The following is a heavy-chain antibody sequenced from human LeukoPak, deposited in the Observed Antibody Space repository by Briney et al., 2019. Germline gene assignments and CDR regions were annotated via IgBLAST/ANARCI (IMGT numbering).Heavy chain of an antibody. Sequence: GASVKVSCKASGGTFSSYAISWVRQAPGQGLEWMGGIIPIFGTANYAQKFQGRVTITADKSTSTAYMELSSLRSEDTAVYYCARDDPVATIPRSGFDYWGQGTLVTVSS. V-gene: IGHV1-69*06. CDR3: ARDDPVATIPRSGFDY. J-gene: IGHJ4*02. D-gene: IGHD5-12*01. CDR1: GGTFSSYA. CDR2: IIPIFGTA.